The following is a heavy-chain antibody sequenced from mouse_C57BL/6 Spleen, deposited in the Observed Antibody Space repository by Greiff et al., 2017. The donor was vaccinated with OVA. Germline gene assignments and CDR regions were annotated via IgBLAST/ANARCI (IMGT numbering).Heavy chain of an antibody. CDR3: ARDTVVEGYAMDY. J-gene: IGHJ4*01. V-gene: IGHV5-17*01. Sequence: EVKLMESGGGLVKPGGSLKLSCAASGFTFSDYGMHWVRQAPEKGLEWVAYISSGSSTIYYADTVKGRFTISRDNAKNTLFLQMTSLRSEYTAMYYCARDTVVEGYAMDYWGQGTSVTVSS. D-gene: IGHD1-1*01. CDR2: ISSGSSTI. CDR1: GFTFSDYG.